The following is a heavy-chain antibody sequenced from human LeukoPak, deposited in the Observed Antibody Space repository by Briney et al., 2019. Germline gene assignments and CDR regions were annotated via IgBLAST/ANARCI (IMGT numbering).Heavy chain of an antibody. J-gene: IGHJ4*02. D-gene: IGHD6-13*01. V-gene: IGHV3-48*01. CDR3: ARDGIAAAGEHDY. CDR1: GFTFSNYG. CDR2: ISSSSSTI. Sequence: TGGSLRLSCAGSGFTFSNYGMHWVRQAPGKGLEWVSYISSSSSTIYYADSVKGRFTISRDNAKNSLYLQMNSLRAEDTAVYYCARDGIAAAGEHDYWGQGTLVTVSS.